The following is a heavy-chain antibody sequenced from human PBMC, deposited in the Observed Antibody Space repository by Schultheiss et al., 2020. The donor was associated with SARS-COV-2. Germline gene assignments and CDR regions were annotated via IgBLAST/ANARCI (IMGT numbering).Heavy chain of an antibody. Sequence: GESLKISCAASGFTVSSNYMSWVRQAPGKGLEWVSVIYSGGSTYYADSVKGRFTISRDNSKNTLYLQMNSLRAEDTAVYYCARDLLVRDGSPGSSTGWGQGTLVTVSS. CDR1: GFTVSSNY. CDR3: ARDLLVRDGSPGSSTG. V-gene: IGHV3-66*01. J-gene: IGHJ4*02. CDR2: IYSGGST. D-gene: IGHD5-24*01.